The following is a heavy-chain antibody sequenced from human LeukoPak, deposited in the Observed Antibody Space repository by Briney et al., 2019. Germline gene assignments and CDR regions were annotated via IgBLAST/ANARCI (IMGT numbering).Heavy chain of an antibody. Sequence: GGSLRLSCAASGFTLSSYWMSWVRQAPGKGLEWVANIKQDGSEKYYVDSVKGRFTISRDNAKNSLYLQMNSLRAEDTAVYYCARVYYGDSVTLDAFDIWGQGTMVTVSS. CDR2: IKQDGSEK. CDR3: ARVYYGDSVTLDAFDI. D-gene: IGHD4-17*01. V-gene: IGHV3-7*01. CDR1: GFTLSSYW. J-gene: IGHJ3*02.